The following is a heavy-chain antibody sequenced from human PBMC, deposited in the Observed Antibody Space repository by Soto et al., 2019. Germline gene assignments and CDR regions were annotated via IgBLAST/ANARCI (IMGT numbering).Heavy chain of an antibody. CDR3: ARGLTADRRADIVVVVAAYFDY. J-gene: IGHJ4*02. CDR2: INHSGST. Sequence: SETLSLTCAVYGGSFSGYYWSWIRQPPGKGLEWIGEINHSGSTNYNPSLKSRVTISVDTSKNQFSLKLSSVTAADTAVYYCARGLTADRRADIVVVVAAYFDYWGQGTLVTVSS. D-gene: IGHD2-15*01. CDR1: GGSFSGYY. V-gene: IGHV4-34*01.